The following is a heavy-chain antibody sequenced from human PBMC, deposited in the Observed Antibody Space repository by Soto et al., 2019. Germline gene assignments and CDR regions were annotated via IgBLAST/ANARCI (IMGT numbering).Heavy chain of an antibody. J-gene: IGHJ4*02. Sequence: PSETLSLTCTVSGGSISSYYWSWIRQPPGKGLEWIGYIYYSGSTNYNPSLKSRVTISVDTSKNQFSLKLSSVTAADTAVYYCARVRGSGSYYNALDYWGQGTLVTVSS. CDR2: IYYSGST. CDR3: ARVRGSGSYYNALDY. D-gene: IGHD3-10*01. V-gene: IGHV4-59*01. CDR1: GGSISSYY.